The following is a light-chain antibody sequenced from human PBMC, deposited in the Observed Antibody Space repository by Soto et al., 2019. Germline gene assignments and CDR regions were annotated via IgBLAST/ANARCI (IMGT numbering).Light chain of an antibody. J-gene: IGKJ5*01. Sequence: EVVMTQSPATLSVSPGERATLSCRASQTVSRNLAWYQQRPGQAPRLLIYDISNRAAGVPARFSGSWSETEFTLTIRSLQSEDFAVYFCQQYNNWPSFGQGTRLEIK. CDR1: QTVSRN. V-gene: IGKV3-15*01. CDR3: QQYNNWPS. CDR2: DIS.